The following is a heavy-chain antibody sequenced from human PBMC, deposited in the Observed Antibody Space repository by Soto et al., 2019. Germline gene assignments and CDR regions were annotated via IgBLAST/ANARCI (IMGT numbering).Heavy chain of an antibody. CDR3: ARSFSNTGYFYYGMDV. D-gene: IGHD4-4*01. CDR2: VYYTGTT. V-gene: IGHV4-59*01. CDR1: GGSIRSNY. J-gene: IGHJ6*02. Sequence: SETLSLTCTVSGGSIRSNYWTWIRQPPGKGLEWIAYVYYTGTTDYNPSLKSRVTISLDSSKDQFSLRLSSVTAADTAVYYCARSFSNTGYFYYGMDVWGQGTTVTVSS.